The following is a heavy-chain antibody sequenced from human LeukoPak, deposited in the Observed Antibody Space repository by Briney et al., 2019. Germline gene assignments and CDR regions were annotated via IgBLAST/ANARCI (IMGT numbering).Heavy chain of an antibody. Sequence: GGSLRLSCAASSFTFSSYNMNWVRQAPGKGLEWVSSISSSGSYIYYRDSVKGRFTISRDNAENSLYLEMNSLRVDDTAIYYCVREKRGGYFDYWGQGTLVTVSS. D-gene: IGHD2-15*01. V-gene: IGHV3-21*01. CDR1: SFTFSSYN. CDR2: ISSSGSYI. J-gene: IGHJ4*02. CDR3: VREKRGGYFDY.